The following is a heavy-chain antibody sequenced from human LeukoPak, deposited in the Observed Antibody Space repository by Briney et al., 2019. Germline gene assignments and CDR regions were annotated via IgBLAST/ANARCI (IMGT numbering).Heavy chain of an antibody. J-gene: IGHJ4*01. D-gene: IGHD3-16*01. CDR2: MNPNSGNT. CDR3: ARGRGSNYENYFDH. V-gene: IGHV1-8*01. CDR1: GYTFTSHD. Sequence: ASVKVSCKASGYTFTSHDINWVRQATGQGLEWMGWMNPNSGNTGYAQRFQGRVTITKSTSLSTVYMELSSLRSEDTAVYYCARGRGSNYENYFDHWGHGTRVTVSS.